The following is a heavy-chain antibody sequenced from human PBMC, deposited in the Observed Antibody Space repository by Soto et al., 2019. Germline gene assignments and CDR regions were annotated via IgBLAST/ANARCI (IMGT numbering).Heavy chain of an antibody. CDR3: ARQGGDYYDSSGYYYY. J-gene: IGHJ4*02. D-gene: IGHD3-22*01. CDR1: GGSIRSSTYY. Sequence: PSETLSLTCTISGGSIRSSTYYWGWIRQPPGEGLDWIGNIYYSGSTYCNATLKSRVTISVDTSKNQFSLKLSSVTAADTAVYYCARQGGDYYDSSGYYYYWGQGILVTVSS. CDR2: IYYSGST. V-gene: IGHV4-39*01.